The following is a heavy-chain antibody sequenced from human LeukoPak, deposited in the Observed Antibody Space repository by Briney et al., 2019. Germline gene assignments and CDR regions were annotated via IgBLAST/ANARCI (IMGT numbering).Heavy chain of an antibody. Sequence: GGXXRLSXAXXGXXFSDYSMNWVRQAPGKGLEWISYIGIDSGNTNYADSVKGRFTISGDKAKNSLYLQMNSLRVEDTAVYYCARDYKYAFDNWGQGTLVXVSS. CDR3: ARDYKYAFDN. CDR2: IGIDSGNT. D-gene: IGHD5-24*01. V-gene: IGHV3-48*01. J-gene: IGHJ4*02. CDR1: GXXFSDYS.